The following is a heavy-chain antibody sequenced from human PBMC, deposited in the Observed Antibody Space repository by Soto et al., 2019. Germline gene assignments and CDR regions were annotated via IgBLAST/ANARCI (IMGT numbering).Heavy chain of an antibody. D-gene: IGHD3-22*01. Sequence: LGESLKISCKVPGHSLTSYWIALVRQMPGKGLQWMGIIYTDDSDTRYSPSFQGQVTISADKSVSTAYLQWKSPKASDTAVYYCAKTFSSASTAAFDIWGQGTMVTVSS. CDR2: IYTDDSDT. V-gene: IGHV5-51*01. CDR1: GHSLTSYW. CDR3: AKTFSSASTAAFDI. J-gene: IGHJ3*02.